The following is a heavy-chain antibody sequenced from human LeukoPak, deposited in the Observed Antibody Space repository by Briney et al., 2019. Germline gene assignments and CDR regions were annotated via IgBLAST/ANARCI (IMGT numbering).Heavy chain of an antibody. CDR1: GFTFSSYG. CDR2: IWYDGSNK. Sequence: GGSLRLSCAASGFTFSSYGMHWVRQAPGKGLEWVAVIWYDGSNKYYADSVKGRFTISRDNSKNTLYLQMNSLRAEDTAVYYCARDRWSPPNAITMVRGVNTDYYYYYMDVWGKGTTVTVSS. D-gene: IGHD3-10*01. CDR3: ARDRWSPPNAITMVRGVNTDYYYYYMDV. V-gene: IGHV3-33*01. J-gene: IGHJ6*03.